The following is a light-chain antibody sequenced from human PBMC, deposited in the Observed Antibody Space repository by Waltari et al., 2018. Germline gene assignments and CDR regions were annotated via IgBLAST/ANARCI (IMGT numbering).Light chain of an antibody. CDR3: AGWDDSLSGWV. J-gene: IGLJ3*02. CDR2: RNN. CDR1: SSNIGSNY. Sequence: QSVLTQPPSASGTPGQRVTISCSGRSSNIGSNYVYWYQQLPGTAPKLLIYRNNQRPSGVPDRFSGSKSGTSASLAISGLRSEDEADYYCAGWDDSLSGWVFGGGTKLTVL. V-gene: IGLV1-47*01.